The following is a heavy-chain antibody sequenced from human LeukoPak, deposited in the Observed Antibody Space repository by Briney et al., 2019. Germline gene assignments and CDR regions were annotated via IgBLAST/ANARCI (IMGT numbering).Heavy chain of an antibody. CDR3: ARGQYHLLYWYFDL. CDR1: GGSISSYY. D-gene: IGHD2-2*01. J-gene: IGHJ2*01. CDR2: IYSSVST. Sequence: SETLSLTCTVFGGSISSYYWSWIRQPAGKGLEWIGRIYSSVSTNYNPSLKNRVTMSGDTSKNQLSLKLSSVTGADTAVYYCARGQYHLLYWYFDLWGRGTLVTVSS. V-gene: IGHV4-4*07.